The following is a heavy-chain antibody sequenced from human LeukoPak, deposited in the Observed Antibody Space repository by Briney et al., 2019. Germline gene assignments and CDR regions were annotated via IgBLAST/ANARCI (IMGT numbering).Heavy chain of an antibody. CDR1: GYTFTSYG. V-gene: IGHV1-18*01. Sequence: ASVKVSCKACGYTFTSYGISWVRQAPGQGLEGMGWISPYNGNTNYVQKLQSTFTMTTHTSTSTAYMELRCLRSDDTAVYNSAKDCSRSRCYPGYYYYYYIDVSGKGTTVTVSS. CDR2: ISPYNGNT. J-gene: IGHJ6*03. D-gene: IGHD2-2*01. CDR3: AKDCSRSRCYPGYYYYYYIDV.